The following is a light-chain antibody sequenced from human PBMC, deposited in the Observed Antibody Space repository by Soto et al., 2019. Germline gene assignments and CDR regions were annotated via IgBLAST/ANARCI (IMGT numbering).Light chain of an antibody. CDR1: QDIRNE. CDR3: LQDYNYPRA. CDR2: AAS. J-gene: IGKJ1*01. Sequence: AIQMTQSPSSLSASVGARVTITCRASQDIRNELGWYQQKPGKAPKLLIYAASTLQSGVSSRFSGSGYGTQSTLTNSSLQPDDFATSYGLQDYNYPRAFGQGTRVEIK. V-gene: IGKV1-6*01.